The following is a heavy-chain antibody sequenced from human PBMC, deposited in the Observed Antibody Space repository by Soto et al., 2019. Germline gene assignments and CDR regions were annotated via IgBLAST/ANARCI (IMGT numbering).Heavy chain of an antibody. CDR2: IYFRGST. D-gene: IGHD6-13*01. V-gene: IGHV4-59*01. Sequence: TSETLSLTCTVSGGSISRYYWSWIRQPPGKGLEWIGYIYFRGSTHYNPSLKSRVSFSIDTSKNQFSLNLRSVTAADTAVYYCARDAYSSSWLDYWGQGTLVTVS. CDR3: ARDAYSSSWLDY. J-gene: IGHJ4*02. CDR1: GGSISRYY.